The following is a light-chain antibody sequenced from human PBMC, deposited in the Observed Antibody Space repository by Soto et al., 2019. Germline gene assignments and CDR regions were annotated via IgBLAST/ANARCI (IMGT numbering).Light chain of an antibody. CDR1: QSVSSSS. CDR3: QRYGSSPLIT. V-gene: IGKV3-20*01. CDR2: GTS. J-gene: IGKJ5*01. Sequence: EIVMTQSRASLSVSPGERATLSCRAIQSVSSSSLAWYQQRPGQAPRLLIYGTSSRATGIPDRFSGSGSGTDFTLTISRLEPEDFAVYFCQRYGSSPLITFGQRARLEI.